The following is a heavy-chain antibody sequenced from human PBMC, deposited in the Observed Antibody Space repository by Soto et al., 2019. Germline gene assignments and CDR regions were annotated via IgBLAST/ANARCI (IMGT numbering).Heavy chain of an antibody. CDR3: TRGHLLYRGYGYYYYGMDV. CDR2: INSDDSST. J-gene: IGHJ6*02. CDR1: GFTVSSSW. Sequence: EVQLVESGGGLVQPGGSLRLSCAASGFTVSSSWMHWVRQAPGKGLVWVSRINSDDSSTSYADSVKGRFTISRDNAKNTLYLQMNSLRAEDTAVYYCTRGHLLYRGYGYYYYGMDVWGQGTTVTVSS. D-gene: IGHD5-12*01. V-gene: IGHV3-74*01.